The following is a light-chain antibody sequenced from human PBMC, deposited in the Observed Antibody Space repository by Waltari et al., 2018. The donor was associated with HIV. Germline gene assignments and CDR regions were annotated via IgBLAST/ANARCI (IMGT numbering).Light chain of an antibody. CDR2: DAS. CDR3: SSFSITSTLVV. Sequence: QSALTQPASVSGSPGQSITLSCTGTSSDIGGYNYVSWYQQHPGKAPKLMIFDASNRPSGISNRFSGSKSGNTASLTISGIQADDEAHYFCSSFSITSTLVVFGGGTKLTVL. J-gene: IGLJ2*01. V-gene: IGLV2-14*03. CDR1: SSDIGGYNY.